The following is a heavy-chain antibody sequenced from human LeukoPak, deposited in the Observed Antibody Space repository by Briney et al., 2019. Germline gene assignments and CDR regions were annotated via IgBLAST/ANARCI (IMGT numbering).Heavy chain of an antibody. V-gene: IGHV1-46*01. Sequence: ASVKVSCKASGYTFTGYYMHWVRQAPGQGLEWMGIINPSGGSTSYAQKFQGRVTMTRDTSTSTVYMELSSLRSEDTAVYYCARGASPYDSSGYYYDYWGQGTLVTVSS. J-gene: IGHJ4*02. CDR3: ARGASPYDSSGYYYDY. CDR2: INPSGGST. CDR1: GYTFTGYY. D-gene: IGHD3-22*01.